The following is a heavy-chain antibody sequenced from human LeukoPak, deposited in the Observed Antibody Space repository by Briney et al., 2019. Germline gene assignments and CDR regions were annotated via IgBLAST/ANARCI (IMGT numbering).Heavy chain of an antibody. CDR2: ISYDGSNK. CDR1: GFTLSSYG. J-gene: IGHJ3*02. CDR3: AKGHTAMVLGDAFDI. V-gene: IGHV3-30*18. Sequence: PGGSLRLSCAASGFTLSSYGMHWVRQAPGKGLEWVAVISYDGSNKYYADSVKGRFTISRDNSKNTLYLQMNSLRAEDTAVYYCAKGHTAMVLGDAFDIWGQGTMVTVSS. D-gene: IGHD5-18*01.